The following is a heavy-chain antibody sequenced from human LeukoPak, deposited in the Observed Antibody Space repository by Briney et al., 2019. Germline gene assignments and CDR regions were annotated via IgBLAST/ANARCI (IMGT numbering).Heavy chain of an antibody. CDR2: INPNSGVT. CDR3: AKPYYYDSSGYPRD. Sequence: ASVKVSCKASGYTFTGHYMHWVRQAPGQGLEWMGWINPNSGVTNYAQKFQGRVTMTRDTSISTAYMELSRLRSDDTAVYYCAKPYYYDSSGYPRDWGQGTLVTVSS. V-gene: IGHV1-2*02. J-gene: IGHJ4*02. D-gene: IGHD3-22*01. CDR1: GYTFTGHY.